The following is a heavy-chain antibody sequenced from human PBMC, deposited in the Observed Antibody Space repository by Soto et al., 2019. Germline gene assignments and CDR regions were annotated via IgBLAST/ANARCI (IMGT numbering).Heavy chain of an antibody. J-gene: IGHJ3*01. Sequence: GGSPRLSCAASGFNFNEHSISWFLQAPGKGREGVVRIKGSVDGATTHYTPPVNGSFTILRDDSTNTVLLQMKRLKAQDSGMYFCVQENYYETTGPAQGVFHVWGRGTMVTVSS. CDR3: VQENYYETTGPAQGVFHV. CDR2: IKGSVDGATT. CDR1: GFNFNEHS. V-gene: IGHV3-15*01. D-gene: IGHD3-22*01.